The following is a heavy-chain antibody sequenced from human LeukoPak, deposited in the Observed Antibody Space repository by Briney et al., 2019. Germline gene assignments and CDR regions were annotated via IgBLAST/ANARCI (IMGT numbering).Heavy chain of an antibody. CDR1: GYTFTSYG. CDR2: ISAYNGNT. J-gene: IGHJ4*02. V-gene: IGHV1-18*01. Sequence: ASVKVSCKASGYTFTSYGISWVRQAPGQGLEWTGWISAYNGNTNYAQKLQGRVTMTTDTSTSTAYMELRSLRSDDTAVYYCARAGLRFLEWSSDDYWGQGTLVTVSS. CDR3: ARAGLRFLEWSSDDY. D-gene: IGHD3-3*01.